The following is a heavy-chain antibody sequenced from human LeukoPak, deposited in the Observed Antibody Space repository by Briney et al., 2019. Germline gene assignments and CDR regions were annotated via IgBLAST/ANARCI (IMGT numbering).Heavy chain of an antibody. CDR3: AKDGQRSTMVRGVISY. CDR2: IRYDGSNK. J-gene: IGHJ4*02. D-gene: IGHD3-10*01. CDR1: GFTFSSYG. V-gene: IGHV3-30*02. Sequence: GGSLRLSCAASGFTFSSYGMHWVRQAPGKGLEWVAFIRYDGSNKYYADSVKGRFTISRDNSKNTLYLQMNSLRAEDTAVYYCAKDGQRSTMVRGVISYWGQGTLVTVSS.